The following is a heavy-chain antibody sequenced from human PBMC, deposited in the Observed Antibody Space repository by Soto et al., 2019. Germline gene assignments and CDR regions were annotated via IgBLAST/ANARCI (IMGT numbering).Heavy chain of an antibody. CDR1: GGSISGYY. CDR2: IYYNGTS. V-gene: IGHV4-59*01. Sequence: PSETLSLTCSVSGGSISGYYWSWIRQPPGKGLEWIGYIYYNGTSNYNPFLKSRVTISVDTSKNQFSLKLSSVTAADTAVYYCARVPDYWGQGTLVTVSS. CDR3: ARVPDY. J-gene: IGHJ4*02.